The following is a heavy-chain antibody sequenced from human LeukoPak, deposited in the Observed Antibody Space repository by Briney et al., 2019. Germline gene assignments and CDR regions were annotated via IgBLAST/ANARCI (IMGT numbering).Heavy chain of an antibody. J-gene: IGHJ5*02. V-gene: IGHV4-39*07. CDR3: AVSAAALFDP. Sequence: PSDTLSLTCTVSGGSISSSPYYWGWIRQPPGKGLEWIGEINRSGSTNYNSSLSLKSRVTISVDTSKNQFSLKLSSVTAADTAVYYCAVSAAALFDPWGQGTLVTVSS. CDR2: INRSGST. D-gene: IGHD6-6*01. CDR1: GGSISSSPYY.